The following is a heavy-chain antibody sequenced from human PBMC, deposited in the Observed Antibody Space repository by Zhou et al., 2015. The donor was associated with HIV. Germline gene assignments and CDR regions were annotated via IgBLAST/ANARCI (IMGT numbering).Heavy chain of an antibody. CDR1: GGTLSGSD. V-gene: IGHV1-69*01. J-gene: IGHJ6*02. Sequence: QVQLVQSGSEVKKPGSSVKVSCKASGGTLSGSDISWVRQAPGQGLEWMGGITPLFDIEEYAEKFRGRLTITVDESTGAAYMDLRSLRSEDTAVYYCARVPAYGDGYYYYGMDVWGQGTTVTVSS. CDR2: ITPLFDIE. D-gene: IGHD2-21*01. CDR3: ARVPAYGDGYYYYGMDV.